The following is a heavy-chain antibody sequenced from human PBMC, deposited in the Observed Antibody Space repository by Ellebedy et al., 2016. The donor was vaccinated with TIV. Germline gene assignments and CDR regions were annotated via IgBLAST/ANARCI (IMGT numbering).Heavy chain of an antibody. Sequence: GESLKISCAASGFSFISYSMNWVRQAPGKGLEWVSYISSGSGTIYYTDAVRGRFTISRDNAKNSLYLQMNSLRNEDTAVYYCARGTFSSGSNWFDSWGQGTLVTVSS. CDR1: GFSFISYS. J-gene: IGHJ5*01. CDR2: ISSGSGTI. V-gene: IGHV3-48*02. CDR3: ARGTFSSGSNWFDS. D-gene: IGHD3-22*01.